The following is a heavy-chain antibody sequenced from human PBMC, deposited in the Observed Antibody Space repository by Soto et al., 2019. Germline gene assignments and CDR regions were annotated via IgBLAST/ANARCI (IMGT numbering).Heavy chain of an antibody. CDR1: GGSISSYY. J-gene: IGHJ4*02. D-gene: IGHD3-9*01. CDR3: ARAYYEILTGYYSEYYFDY. Sequence: SETLSLTCTVSGGSISSYYWSWIRQPPGKGLEWIGYIYYSGSTNYNPSLESRVTISVDTSKNQFSLKLSSVTAADTAVYYCARAYYEILTGYYSEYYFDYWGQGTLVTVSS. V-gene: IGHV4-59*08. CDR2: IYYSGST.